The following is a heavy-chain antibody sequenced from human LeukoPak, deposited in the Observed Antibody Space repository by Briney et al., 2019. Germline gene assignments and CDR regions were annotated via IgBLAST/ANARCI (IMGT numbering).Heavy chain of an antibody. CDR2: INSDGSST. D-gene: IGHD6-6*01. CDR1: GFTFSSYW. J-gene: IGHJ4*02. V-gene: IGHV3-74*01. CDR3: ALYSSSGGGFDY. Sequence: GGSLRLSCAASGFTFSSYWMHWVRQAPGKGLVWVSRINSDGSSTSYADSVKGRFTISRDNAKNTLYLQMNSLRAEDTAVYYCALYSSSGGGFDYWGQGTLVTVSS.